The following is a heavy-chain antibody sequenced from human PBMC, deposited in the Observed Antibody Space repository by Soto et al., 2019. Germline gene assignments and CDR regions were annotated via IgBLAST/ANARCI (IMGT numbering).Heavy chain of an antibody. V-gene: IGHV1-18*01. CDR3: ARDRNPGLDN. J-gene: IGHJ4*02. Sequence: QVQLVQSGAEVKKPGASVKVSCKASGYTFTSNGISWVRQAPGQGLEWMGWISANSGNTNYAQNLQGRVIMTTETSTPTAYMELTSLRSDDTAVYYCARDRNPGLDNWGQGTLVTVSS. D-gene: IGHD1-1*01. CDR2: ISANSGNT. CDR1: GYTFTSNG.